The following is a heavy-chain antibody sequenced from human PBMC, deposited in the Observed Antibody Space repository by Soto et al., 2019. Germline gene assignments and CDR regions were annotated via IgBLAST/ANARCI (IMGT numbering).Heavy chain of an antibody. CDR2: FDPEDGET. V-gene: IGHV1-24*01. CDR1: VYSLTVLS. Sequence: GALVKVACKVFVYSLTVLSRGWGRQAPGKGLEWMGGFDPEDGETIYAQKFQGRVTMTEDTSTDTAYMELSSLRSEDTAVYYCATVKPTYYYDSSGPMAVDYWGQGTLVTVSS. D-gene: IGHD3-22*01. J-gene: IGHJ4*02. CDR3: ATVKPTYYYDSSGPMAVDY.